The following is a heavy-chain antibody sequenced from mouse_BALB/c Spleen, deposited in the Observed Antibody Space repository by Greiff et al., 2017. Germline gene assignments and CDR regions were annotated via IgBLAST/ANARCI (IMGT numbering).Heavy chain of an antibody. J-gene: IGHJ3*01. V-gene: IGHV14-4*02. CDR3: NAWSGNYFY. CDR1: GFNIKDYY. D-gene: IGHD2-1*01. CDR2: IDPENGDT. Sequence: VQLQQSGAELVRSGASVKLSCTASGFNIKDYYMHWVKQRPEQGLEWIGWIDPENGDTEYAPKFQGKATMTADTSSNTAYLQLSSLTSEDTAVYYCNAWSGNYFYWGQGTLVTVSA.